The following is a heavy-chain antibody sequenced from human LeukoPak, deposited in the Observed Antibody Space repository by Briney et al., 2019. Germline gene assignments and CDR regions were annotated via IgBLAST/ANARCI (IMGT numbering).Heavy chain of an antibody. CDR1: GFTFSDYS. D-gene: IGHD4-17*01. V-gene: IGHV4-34*01. Sequence: GSLRLSCAASGFTFSDYSMNWVRQSPGKGLEWIGGFYYSGSIFDNRSLRSRVTISIDMSKNQFLLKLTSVTAADTAVYYCASGTTVTNFAYWGQGTLVTVSS. CDR3: ASGTTVTNFAY. J-gene: IGHJ4*02. CDR2: FYYSGSI.